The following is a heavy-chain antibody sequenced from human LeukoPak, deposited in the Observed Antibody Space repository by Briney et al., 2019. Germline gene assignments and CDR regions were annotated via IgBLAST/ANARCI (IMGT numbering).Heavy chain of an antibody. CDR3: GGYGSGIYYPFT. Sequence: PSETLSLTCTVSGDSIRSSYWSWIRQSPGKGLEWIGYISTSGNINYNPSLKSRVSISIDTSKNQFSLKLTSVTAADTAVYYCGGYGSGIYYPFTWGQGTLVTIYS. CDR2: ISTSGNI. CDR1: GDSIRSSY. V-gene: IGHV4-4*09. J-gene: IGHJ4*01. D-gene: IGHD3-10*01.